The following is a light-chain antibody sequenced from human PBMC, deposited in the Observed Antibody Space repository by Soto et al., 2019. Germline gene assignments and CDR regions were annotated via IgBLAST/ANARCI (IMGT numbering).Light chain of an antibody. Sequence: DIQMTQSPSTLSASVGDRVTITCRASQSISSWLAWYQQKPGKAPKPLIYDASSLESGVPSRFSGSGSGTEFTLTISSLQPDDFAVYYCQQRSNWPTWTFGQGTKVDIK. J-gene: IGKJ1*01. V-gene: IGKV1-5*01. CDR2: DAS. CDR1: QSISSW. CDR3: QQRSNWPTWT.